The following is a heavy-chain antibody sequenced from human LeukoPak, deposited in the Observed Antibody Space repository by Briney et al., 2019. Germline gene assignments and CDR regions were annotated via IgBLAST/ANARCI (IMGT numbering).Heavy chain of an antibody. J-gene: IGHJ4*02. CDR1: GYTFTSNY. CDR2: IYPRDGST. V-gene: IGHV1-46*01. CDR3: ARDQEGFDY. Sequence: APVKVSCKASGYTFTSNYIHWVRQAPGQGLEWMGMIYPRDGSTSYAQKFQGRVTVARDTSTSTVHMELSGLRSEDTAVYYCARDQEGFDYWGQGTLVTVSS.